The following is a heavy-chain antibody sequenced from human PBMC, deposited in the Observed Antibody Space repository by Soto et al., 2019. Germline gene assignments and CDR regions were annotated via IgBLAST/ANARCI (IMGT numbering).Heavy chain of an antibody. Sequence: GGSLRLSCAASGFTFSSYAMSWVRQAPGKGLEWVGRTRNKGNSYTTEYAASVRGRFTISRDDSKNSLYLQMNGLKTEDTAVYYCTTDVWLRTSLGYWGQGTLVTVSS. CDR1: GFTFSSYA. CDR3: TTDVWLRTSLGY. J-gene: IGHJ4*02. V-gene: IGHV3-72*01. D-gene: IGHD5-12*01. CDR2: TRNKGNSYTT.